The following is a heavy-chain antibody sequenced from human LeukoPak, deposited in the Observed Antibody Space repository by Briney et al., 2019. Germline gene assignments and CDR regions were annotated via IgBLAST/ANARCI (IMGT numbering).Heavy chain of an antibody. CDR1: GYRFTSYG. Sequence: ASVKVSCKASGYRFTSYGISWVRQAPGQGLEWMGWISPFKGHTLYAQRVQGRVTMTTDTSTSTVSMELRSLRSDDTAVYYCARDFGSAAFDGAFDIWGQGTMVTVSS. J-gene: IGHJ3*02. CDR2: ISPFKGHT. CDR3: ARDFGSAAFDGAFDI. D-gene: IGHD3-10*01. V-gene: IGHV1-18*01.